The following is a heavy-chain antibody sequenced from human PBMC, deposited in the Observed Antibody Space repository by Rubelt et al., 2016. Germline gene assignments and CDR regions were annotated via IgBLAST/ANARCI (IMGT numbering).Heavy chain of an antibody. CDR3: ARSYTDYADVHFDL. CDR2: IYHGGFT. Sequence: QVQLQESGPGLVKPSETLSLTCNVSGYSISSGFYWGWIRQPPGKGLEWIGDIYHGGFTYYNPSLKSRVTLSVDTSKNQFSLVLSSVTASDTALYYCARSYTDYADVHFDLWGRGTLVTVSS. D-gene: IGHD5-12*01. J-gene: IGHJ2*01. V-gene: IGHV4-38-2*02. CDR1: GYSISSGFY.